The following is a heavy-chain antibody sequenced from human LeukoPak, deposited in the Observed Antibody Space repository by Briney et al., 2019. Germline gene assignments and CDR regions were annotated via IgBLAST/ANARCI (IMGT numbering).Heavy chain of an antibody. J-gene: IGHJ5*02. D-gene: IGHD3-10*01. CDR3: ASDDQPNYFYVSGSYS. Sequence: SVNVSFKSSGGTFSRYAMRWVRQARGQGLAWMGRIIPIRGIAKFAQKFQGRVTITADKSTSEAYVDVRSLRSEDTAVYYCASDDQPNYFYVSGSYSWGQGTLVTVSS. CDR2: IIPIRGIA. V-gene: IGHV1-69*04. CDR1: GGTFSRYA.